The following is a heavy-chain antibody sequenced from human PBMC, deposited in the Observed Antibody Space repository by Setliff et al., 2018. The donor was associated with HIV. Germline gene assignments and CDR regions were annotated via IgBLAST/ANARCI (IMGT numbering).Heavy chain of an antibody. D-gene: IGHD3-22*01. Sequence: SETLSLTCTVSGGSISSGSYYWSWIRQPAGKGLEWIGRIYTSGSTNYNPSLKSRVTMSIDTSKNQFSLKLNSVTAADTAVYYCAKDRSGRLLPQNYGYFDLWGPGTLVTVSS. J-gene: IGHJ2*01. CDR1: GGSISSGSYY. V-gene: IGHV4-61*02. CDR2: IYTSGST. CDR3: AKDRSGRLLPQNYGYFDL.